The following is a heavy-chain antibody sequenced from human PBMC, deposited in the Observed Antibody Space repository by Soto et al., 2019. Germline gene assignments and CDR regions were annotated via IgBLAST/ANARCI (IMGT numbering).Heavy chain of an antibody. Sequence: SVKVSCKASGGTFSSYAISWVRQAPGQGLEWMGGIIPIFGTANYAQKFQGRVTITADESTSTAYMELSSLRSEDTAVYYCARGGPAGYYDSNGLQAQRLSYFDHWGQGTLVTVSS. D-gene: IGHD3-22*01. V-gene: IGHV1-69*13. J-gene: IGHJ4*02. CDR1: GGTFSSYA. CDR3: ARGGPAGYYDSNGLQAQRLSYFDH. CDR2: IIPIFGTA.